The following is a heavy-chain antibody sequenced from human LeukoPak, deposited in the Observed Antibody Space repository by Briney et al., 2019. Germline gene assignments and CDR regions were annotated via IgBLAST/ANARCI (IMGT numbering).Heavy chain of an antibody. CDR3: ARESGGFGEFFDY. Sequence: GSVNVSCKASGYTFTRYGISGVRQAPGQGLEWMGWISAYNGNTNYAQKLQGRVTMTTDTSTSTDYMELRSLRSDDTAVYYCARESGGFGEFFDYWGQGTLVTVSS. CDR2: ISAYNGNT. V-gene: IGHV1-18*04. J-gene: IGHJ4*02. CDR1: GYTFTRYG. D-gene: IGHD3-10*01.